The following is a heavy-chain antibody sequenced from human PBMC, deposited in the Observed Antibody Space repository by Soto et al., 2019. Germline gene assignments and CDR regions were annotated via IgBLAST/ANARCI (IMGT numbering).Heavy chain of an antibody. J-gene: IGHJ5*02. Sequence: ASVKVSCKASGYTFTSYAIHWVRQAPGQRLEWIGWINAGNGNTKYSQKFQGRVTITRDTSASTAYMELSSLRSEDTAVYYCARDNGLIPDEIIYYYGSGSYYWFDPWGQGTLVTVSS. CDR3: ARDNGLIPDEIIYYYGSGSYYWFDP. CDR2: INAGNGNT. CDR1: GYTFTSYA. V-gene: IGHV1-3*01. D-gene: IGHD3-10*01.